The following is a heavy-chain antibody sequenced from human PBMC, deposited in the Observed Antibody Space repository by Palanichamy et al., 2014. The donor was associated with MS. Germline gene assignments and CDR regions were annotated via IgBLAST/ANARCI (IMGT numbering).Heavy chain of an antibody. V-gene: IGHV3-20*04. D-gene: IGHD4/OR15-4a*01. CDR2: INWNGGST. J-gene: IGHJ3*02. CDR3: ARFGDYGDPGAFDI. Sequence: EVQLVESGGDVVRPGGSLRLSCVASGFTFIDYDMTWVRQTPGKGLEWVSDINWNGGSTNYADSVKGRFTISRDNAKNSLYLQMNSLRAEDTAFYYCARFGDYGDPGAFDIWGQGTMVTVSS. CDR1: GFTFIDYD.